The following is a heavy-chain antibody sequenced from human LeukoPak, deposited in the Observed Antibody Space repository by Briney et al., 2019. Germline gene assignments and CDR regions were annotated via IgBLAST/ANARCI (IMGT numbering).Heavy chain of an antibody. CDR3: ARVAGHDIRGLITYYFDD. D-gene: IGHD3-10*01. J-gene: IGHJ4*02. CDR1: GFTFRSYG. CDR2: IWYDGSKK. Sequence: PGRSLRLSCAASGFTFRSYGMQWVRQAPGKGLEWVAIIWYDGSKKYYADSVKGRLTISRDNSKNTLYLQMNSLRAEDTAVYYCARVAGHDIRGLITYYFDDWGQGTLVTVSS. V-gene: IGHV3-33*01.